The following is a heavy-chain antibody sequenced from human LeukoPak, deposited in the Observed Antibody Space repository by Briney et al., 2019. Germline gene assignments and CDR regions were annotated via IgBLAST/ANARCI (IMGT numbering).Heavy chain of an antibody. CDR2: IYYSGST. CDR3: ARRARGVYNWFDP. CDR1: GGSISSYY. J-gene: IGHJ5*02. V-gene: IGHV4-59*12. D-gene: IGHD3-10*01. Sequence: SETLSLTCTVSGGSISSYYWSWIRQPPGKGLEWIGYIYYSGSTNYNPSLKSRVTISVDTSKNQFSLKLSSVTAADTAVYYCARRARGVYNWFDPWGQGTLVTVSS.